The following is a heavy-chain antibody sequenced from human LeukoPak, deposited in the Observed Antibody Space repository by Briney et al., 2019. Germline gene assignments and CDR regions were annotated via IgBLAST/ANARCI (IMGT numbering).Heavy chain of an antibody. CDR1: GGSISSYY. Sequence: PSETLSLTCTVSGGSISSYYWSWIRQPAGKGLEWIGRIYTSGSTNYNPSLKSRVTMSVDTSKSQFSLKLSSVTAADTAVYYCASRKRGYSGYDFEDFDYWGQGTLVTVSS. D-gene: IGHD5-12*01. CDR3: ASRKRGYSGYDFEDFDY. CDR2: IYTSGST. J-gene: IGHJ4*02. V-gene: IGHV4-4*07.